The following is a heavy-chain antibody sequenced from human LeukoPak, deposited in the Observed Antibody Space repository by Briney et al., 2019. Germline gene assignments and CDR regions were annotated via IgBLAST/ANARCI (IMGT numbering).Heavy chain of an antibody. Sequence: KPSETLSLTCTVSGGSISSYYWSWIRQPPGKRLEWIGYIYYSGSTNYNPSLMSRVTISEDTSKNQFSLKLSSVTAADTAVYYCARFVDGYHDYWGQGTLVTVSS. V-gene: IGHV4-59*01. J-gene: IGHJ4*02. D-gene: IGHD5-24*01. CDR1: GGSISSYY. CDR2: IYYSGST. CDR3: ARFVDGYHDY.